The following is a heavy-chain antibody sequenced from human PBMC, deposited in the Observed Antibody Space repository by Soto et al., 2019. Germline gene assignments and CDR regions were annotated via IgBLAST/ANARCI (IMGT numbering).Heavy chain of an antibody. CDR1: GGTFSSYT. CDR3: AIRGGEGDY. D-gene: IGHD3-16*01. J-gene: IGHJ4*02. Sequence: QVQLVQSGAEVKKPGSSVKVSCKASGGTFSSYTISWVRQAPGQGLEWMGRIIPILGIANYAQKFQGRVTITCDKSTSRAYMALSSLRSEDTAVYYCAIRGGEGDYWGQGTLVTVSS. CDR2: IIPILGIA. V-gene: IGHV1-69*02.